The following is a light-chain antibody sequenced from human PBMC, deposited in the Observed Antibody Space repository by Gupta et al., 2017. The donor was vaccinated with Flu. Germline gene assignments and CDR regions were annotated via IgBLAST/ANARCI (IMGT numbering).Light chain of an antibody. CDR1: QSVGTY. V-gene: IGKV3-11*01. J-gene: IGKJ2*01. CDR2: DAS. Sequence: EIVLTQSPATLSLSPGERATLSCRASQSVGTYLAWYQQKPGQTPRLLSYDASNRATGIPARFGGSGSGTDFALTISSREPEDFAVYYCQKRSNWPPYTCGQGTRLEIK. CDR3: QKRSNWPPYT.